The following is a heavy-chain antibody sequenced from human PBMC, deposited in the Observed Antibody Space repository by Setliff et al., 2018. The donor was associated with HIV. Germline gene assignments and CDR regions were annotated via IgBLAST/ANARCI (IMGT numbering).Heavy chain of an antibody. CDR2: INAGNGNT. J-gene: IGHJ3*02. CDR3: ASPSITMVRGVMRSAFDI. Sequence: ASVKVSCKASGYTFTSYAMHWVRQAPGQRLEWMGWINAGNGNTKYSQKFQGRVTITRDTSASTAYMELSSLRSEDTAVYYCASPSITMVRGVMRSAFDIWGQGTMVTVS. CDR1: GYTFTSYA. V-gene: IGHV1-3*01. D-gene: IGHD3-10*01.